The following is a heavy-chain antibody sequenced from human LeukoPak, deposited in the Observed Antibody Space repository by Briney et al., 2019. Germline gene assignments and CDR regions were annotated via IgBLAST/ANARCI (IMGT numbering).Heavy chain of an antibody. V-gene: IGHV3-30*18. Sequence: PGGSLRLSCAASGFTFSSYGMHWVRQAPGKGLEWVAVISYDGSNKYYADSVKGRFTISRDNSKNTLFLQMNSLRAEDTAVYYCAKDRSSYYDSYGYSYDGFDIWGQGTVVTVSS. J-gene: IGHJ3*02. D-gene: IGHD3-22*01. CDR2: ISYDGSNK. CDR1: GFTFSSYG. CDR3: AKDRSSYYDSYGYSYDGFDI.